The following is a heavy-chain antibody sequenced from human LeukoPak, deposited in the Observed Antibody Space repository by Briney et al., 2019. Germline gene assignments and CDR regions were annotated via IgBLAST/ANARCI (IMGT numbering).Heavy chain of an antibody. Sequence: ASVKVSCKASGYTFTNYGITWVRQAPGQGLDWMGWISAYNGNTNYAQKLQGRVTMTTDTSTSTAYMELRSLRSDDTAVYYRARRMLGYHGWFDPWGQGTLVTVSS. CDR1: GYTFTNYG. D-gene: IGHD6-13*01. V-gene: IGHV1-18*01. J-gene: IGHJ5*02. CDR3: ARRMLGYHGWFDP. CDR2: ISAYNGNT.